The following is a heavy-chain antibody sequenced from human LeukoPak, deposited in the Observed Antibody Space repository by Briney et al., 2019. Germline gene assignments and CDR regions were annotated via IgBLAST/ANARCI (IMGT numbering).Heavy chain of an antibody. Sequence: GRSLRLSCAASGFTFSSYAMHWVRQAPGKGLEWVAVISYDGSNKYYADSVKGRFTISRDNSKNTLYLQMNSLRAEDTAVYYCARRYDSSGSFDYWGQGTLVTVSS. CDR3: ARRYDSSGSFDY. CDR1: GFTFSSYA. CDR2: ISYDGSNK. V-gene: IGHV3-30-3*01. D-gene: IGHD3-22*01. J-gene: IGHJ4*02.